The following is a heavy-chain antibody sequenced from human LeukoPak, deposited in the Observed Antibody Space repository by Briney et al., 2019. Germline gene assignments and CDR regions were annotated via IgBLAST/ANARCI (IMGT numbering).Heavy chain of an antibody. CDR2: INHSGSA. CDR3: ARGQGTVTTH. V-gene: IGHV4-34*01. CDR1: GGSFSGYY. D-gene: IGHD4-17*01. Sequence: SETLSLTCAVSGGSFSGYYWTWIHQPPGKGLEWIGEINHSGSANYNPSLKSRVTISLDTSKNQFSLNLSSVTAADTAVYYCARGQGTVTTHWGQGTLVTVSS. J-gene: IGHJ4*02.